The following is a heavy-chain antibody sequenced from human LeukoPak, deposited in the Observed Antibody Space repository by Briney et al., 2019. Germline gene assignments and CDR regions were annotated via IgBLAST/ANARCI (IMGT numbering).Heavy chain of an antibody. CDR2: INPNTGDT. J-gene: IGHJ4*02. D-gene: IGHD6-19*01. V-gene: IGHV1-2*02. CDR1: GYTFTGQD. CDR3: ASYPRYSSSPPSDY. Sequence: ASVKVPCKASGYTFTGQDMHWVRQAPGQGLEWMGWINPNTGDTNYAQKFQGRVTMTRDTTISTAYMELSRLTSDDTAVYYCASYPRYSSSPPSDYWGQGTLVTVSS.